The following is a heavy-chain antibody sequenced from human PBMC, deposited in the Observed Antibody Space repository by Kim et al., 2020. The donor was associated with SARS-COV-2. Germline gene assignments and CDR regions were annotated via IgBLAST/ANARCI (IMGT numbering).Heavy chain of an antibody. CDR2: ISWNSGTI. CDR3: AKDRGLYYYETSGPYPSGIAI. D-gene: IGHD3-22*01. CDR1: GFTFGDYA. V-gene: IGHV3-9*01. J-gene: IGHJ6*02. Sequence: GGSLRLSCTASGFTFGDYAMHWVRRAPGKGLEWVSGISWNSGTIAYVDSVKGRFTIYRDDLKRTLYLQMNSLSPEDTALYYCAKDRGLYYYETSGPYPSGIAIWGQGTMVSVPS.